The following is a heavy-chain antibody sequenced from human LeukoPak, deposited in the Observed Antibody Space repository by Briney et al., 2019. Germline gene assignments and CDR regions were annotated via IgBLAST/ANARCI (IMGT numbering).Heavy chain of an antibody. CDR3: ARGAAPSYGYFSDY. CDR1: GYIFGDYS. Sequence: PGGSLRLSCEASGYIFGDYSMSWVRQAPGKGLEWLSFISTSSNTIYYADSVRGRFTVSRDNAHNSLYLQMNSLTVEDTATYYCARGAAPSYGYFSDYWGQGILVAVSS. D-gene: IGHD5-18*01. CDR2: ISTSSNTI. V-gene: IGHV3-48*01. J-gene: IGHJ4*02.